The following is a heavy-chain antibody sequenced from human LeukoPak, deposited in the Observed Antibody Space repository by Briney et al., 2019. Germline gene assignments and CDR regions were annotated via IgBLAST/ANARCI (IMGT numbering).Heavy chain of an antibody. CDR2: IYTSGTT. CDR3: AREGTTRPLDY. Sequence: KPSETLSLTCTVSGGSLTTFFWSWIRQPAGKGLEWIGRIYTSGTTNYNPSLKSRVTMSVDTSKNQFSLNLASVTAADTAVYYCAREGTTRPLDYWGQGTLVTVSS. J-gene: IGHJ4*02. D-gene: IGHD6-6*01. V-gene: IGHV4-4*07. CDR1: GGSLTTFF.